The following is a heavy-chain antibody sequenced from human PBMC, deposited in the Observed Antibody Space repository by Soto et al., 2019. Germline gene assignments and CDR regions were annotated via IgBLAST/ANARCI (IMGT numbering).Heavy chain of an antibody. V-gene: IGHV4-59*01. D-gene: IGHD2-15*01. J-gene: IGHJ1*01. CDR3: ASISRYCSGGSCHKHFQH. CDR2: IYYSGST. Sequence: ETLSLTCTVSGGSISSYYWSWIRQPPGKGLEWIGYIYYSGSTNYNPSLKSRVTISVDTSKNQFSLKLSSVTAADTAVYYCASISRYCSGGSCHKHFQHWGQGTLVTVSS. CDR1: GGSISSYY.